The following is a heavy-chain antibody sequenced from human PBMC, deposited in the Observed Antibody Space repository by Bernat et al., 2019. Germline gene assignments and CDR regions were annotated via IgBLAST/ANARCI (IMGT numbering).Heavy chain of an antibody. CDR1: GCSIRSYY. CDR2: IYYSGST. J-gene: IGHJ6*03. V-gene: IGHV4-59*01. CDR3: ARGGAYGSLYYYYMDV. D-gene: IGHD3-10*01. Sequence: QVQLQESGPGLVKPSETLSLSCTVFGCSIRSYYWSWIRQPPGRGLEWIGFIYYSGSTNYNPSLKSRVTISVETSKNQFSLKLSSVTAADTAVYYCARGGAYGSLYYYYMDVWGKGTTVTVSS.